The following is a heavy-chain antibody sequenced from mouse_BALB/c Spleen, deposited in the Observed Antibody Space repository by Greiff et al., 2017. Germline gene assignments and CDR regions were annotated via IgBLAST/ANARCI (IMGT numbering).Heavy chain of an antibody. J-gene: IGHJ4*01. CDR3: ARRGERYDAMDY. CDR2: INPNNGGT. V-gene: IGHV1-18*01. CDR1: GYTFTDYN. Sequence: VQLQQSGPELVKPGASVKIPCKASGYTFTDYNMDWVKQSHGKSLEWIGDINPNNGGTIYNQKFKGKATLTVDKSSSTAYMELRSLTSEDTAVYYCARRGERYDAMDYWGQGTSVTVSS.